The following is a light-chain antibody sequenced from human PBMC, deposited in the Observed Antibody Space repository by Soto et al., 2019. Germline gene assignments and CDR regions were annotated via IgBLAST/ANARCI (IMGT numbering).Light chain of an antibody. CDR2: GAS. CDR1: QKINNY. J-gene: IGKJ5*01. Sequence: IQMTKSPSPLAACVGVQVTVPCPTNQKINNYLNWYQQKPGKAPKLLIYGASSVQSGVPLRFSGSGSGTEFTLTISSLQPEDFAIYYCEQTYSTPVTFGQGTRLEIK. CDR3: EQTYSTPVT. V-gene: IGKV1-39*01.